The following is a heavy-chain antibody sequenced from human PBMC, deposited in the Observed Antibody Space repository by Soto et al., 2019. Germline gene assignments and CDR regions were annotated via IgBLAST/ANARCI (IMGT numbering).Heavy chain of an antibody. V-gene: IGHV4-39*01. J-gene: IGHJ4*02. CDR1: GGSISSSSYY. CDR2: IYYSGST. Sequence: QLQLQESGPGLVKPSETLSLTCTVSGGSISSSSYYWGWIRQPPGKGLEWIGSIYYSGSTYYNPYLKXXXXXXXXXXXXXXXXXXXXXXXXXXAVYXXXXXXXAISISDLWGQGTLVTVSS. D-gene: IGHD3-3*01. CDR3: XXXXXAISISDL.